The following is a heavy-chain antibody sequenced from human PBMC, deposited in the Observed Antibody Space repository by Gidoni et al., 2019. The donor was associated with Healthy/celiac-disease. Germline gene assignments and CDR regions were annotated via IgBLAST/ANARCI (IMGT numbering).Heavy chain of an antibody. CDR3: ARYTTVTLDAFDI. V-gene: IGHV4-30-4*01. CDR2: IYYSGST. Sequence: VQLQESGPGLVKPSQTMSLPRTVSCGSISSGDYYWSWIRQPPGKVLEWIGYIYYSGSTYYNPSLKSRVTISVDTSKNQFSLKLSSVTAADTAVYYCARYTTVTLDAFDIWGQGTMVTVSS. D-gene: IGHD4-17*01. J-gene: IGHJ3*02. CDR1: CGSISSGDYY.